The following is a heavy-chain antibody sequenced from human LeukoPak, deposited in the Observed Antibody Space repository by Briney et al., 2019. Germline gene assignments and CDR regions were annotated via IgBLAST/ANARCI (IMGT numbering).Heavy chain of an antibody. D-gene: IGHD2-21*02. Sequence: GGSLRLSCVASGFTFSDYWMSWVRQAPGKGLEWVANIKQDGSEKYYVDSVKGRFTISRDNAKNSLYLQMNSLRAEDAAVYYCAREVTPYYGGQGTLVTVSS. J-gene: IGHJ4*02. CDR3: AREVTPYY. CDR2: IKQDGSEK. CDR1: GFTFSDYW. V-gene: IGHV3-7*01.